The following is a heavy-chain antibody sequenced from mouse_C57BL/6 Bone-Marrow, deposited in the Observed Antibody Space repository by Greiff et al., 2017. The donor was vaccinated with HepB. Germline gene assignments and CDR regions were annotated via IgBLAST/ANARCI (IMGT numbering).Heavy chain of an antibody. Sequence: EVKLVESGPGLAKPSQTLSLTCSVTGYSITSDYWNWIRKFPGNTLEYMGYISYSGSTYYNPSLKSRISIIRDTSKNQYYLQLNSVTTEDTDTYYCARYYYYGSSYGYFDVWGTGTTVTVSS. CDR1: GYSITSDY. CDR2: ISYSGST. CDR3: ARYYYYGSSYGYFDV. J-gene: IGHJ1*03. V-gene: IGHV3-8*01. D-gene: IGHD1-1*01.